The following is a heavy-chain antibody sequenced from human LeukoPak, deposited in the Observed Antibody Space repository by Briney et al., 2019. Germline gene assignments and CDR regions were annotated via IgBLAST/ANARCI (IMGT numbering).Heavy chain of an antibody. D-gene: IGHD3-10*01. CDR3: AKDLYGSGSYYIHDWFDP. CDR1: GFSFSTYA. J-gene: IGHJ5*02. CDR2: ISPSGGST. Sequence: GGSLRLSCEASGFSFSTYAMTWVRQAPGKGLEWVSAISPSGGSTYYADSVKGRFTFSRDNSKNTVYLQMNSLRADDTAVYYCAKDLYGSGSYYIHDWFDPWGQGTLVTVSS. V-gene: IGHV3-23*01.